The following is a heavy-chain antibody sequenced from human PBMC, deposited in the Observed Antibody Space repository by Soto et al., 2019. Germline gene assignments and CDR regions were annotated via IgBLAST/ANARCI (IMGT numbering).Heavy chain of an antibody. Sequence: QVQLVESVGGVVQPGRSLSLSCAASGFTFSSYGMHWVRQAPGQGLEWVAVTWYDGSNTYYADSVKGRFTISRDNSKNARDLEMNSLRAENTAVYYCARTWCRQSGYDCVYWGQGALVTVFS. CDR2: TWYDGSNT. CDR3: ARTWCRQSGYDCVY. V-gene: IGHV3-33*01. D-gene: IGHD5-12*01. J-gene: IGHJ4*02. CDR1: GFTFSSYG.